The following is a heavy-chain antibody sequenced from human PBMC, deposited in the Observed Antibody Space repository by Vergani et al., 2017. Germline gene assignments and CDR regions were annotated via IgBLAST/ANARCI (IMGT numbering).Heavy chain of an antibody. CDR1: GFTFSNAW. Sequence: EVQLVESGGGLVKPGGSLRLSCAASGFTFSNAWMSWVRQAPGKGLGWVGRIKSKTDGGTTDYAAPVKGRFTISRDDSKNTLYLQMNSLKTEDTAVYYCTTEIPYCSSTSCYPSDYWGQGTLVTVSS. V-gene: IGHV3-15*01. D-gene: IGHD2-2*01. J-gene: IGHJ4*02. CDR2: IKSKTDGGTT. CDR3: TTEIPYCSSTSCYPSDY.